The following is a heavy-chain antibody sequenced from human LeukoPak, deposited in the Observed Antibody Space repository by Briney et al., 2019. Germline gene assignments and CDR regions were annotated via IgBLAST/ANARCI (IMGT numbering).Heavy chain of an antibody. D-gene: IGHD6-19*01. CDR1: GFNFSTYS. CDR3: ATDGRSSGWYGFDY. J-gene: IGHJ4*02. Sequence: PGGSLRLSCAASGFNFSTYSMNWGRQAPGKGLEWVSSITSPVGRIYYADSLKGRITISRDNARSSLYLQMNSLRAEDTAVYYCATDGRSSGWYGFDYWGLGTLVTVSS. V-gene: IGHV3-21*01. CDR2: ITSPVGRI.